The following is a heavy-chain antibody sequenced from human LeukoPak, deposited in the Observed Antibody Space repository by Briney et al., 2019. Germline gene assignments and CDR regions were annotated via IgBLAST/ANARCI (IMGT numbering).Heavy chain of an antibody. CDR2: IYHSGST. Sequence: SETLSLTCTVSGGSISSSSYYWGWIRQPPGKGLEWIGSIYHSGSTYYNPSLKSRVTISVDTSKNQFSLKLSSVTAADTAVYYCARVVVKGYYFDYWGQGTLVTVSS. V-gene: IGHV4-39*07. CDR3: ARVVVKGYYFDY. D-gene: IGHD3-22*01. J-gene: IGHJ4*02. CDR1: GGSISSSSYY.